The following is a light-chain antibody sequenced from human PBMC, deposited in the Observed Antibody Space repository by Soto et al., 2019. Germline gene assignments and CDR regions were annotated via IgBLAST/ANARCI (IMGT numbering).Light chain of an antibody. CDR2: DVN. V-gene: IGLV2-14*01. CDR1: SSDVGGYNY. Sequence: QSALTQPASVSGSPGQSITISCTGTSSDVGGYNYVSWYQQYPGKAPKLMIYDVNNRPSGVSNRFSGSKSGNTASLTISGLQAEDEADYYCSSYTRSNTVVFGGGTKLTVL. CDR3: SSYTRSNTVV. J-gene: IGLJ2*01.